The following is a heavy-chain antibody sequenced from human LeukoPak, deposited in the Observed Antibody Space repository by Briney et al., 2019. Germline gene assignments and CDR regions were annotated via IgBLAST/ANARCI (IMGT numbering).Heavy chain of an antibody. V-gene: IGHV1-24*01. CDR1: GHTLRELP. J-gene: IGHJ4*02. CDR3: ATEVTSIVPDY. Sequence: APVKGSCKVSGHTLRELPVYLVRQAPGERLEWMGGFDPENDERIYAQEFRGRVTMTEDTSTNTAYMELSSLRSDDTAVYYCATEVTSIVPDYWGQGTLVTVSS. D-gene: IGHD2-21*02. CDR2: FDPENDER.